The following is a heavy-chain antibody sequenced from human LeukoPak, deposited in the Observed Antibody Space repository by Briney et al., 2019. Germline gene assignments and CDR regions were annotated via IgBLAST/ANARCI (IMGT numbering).Heavy chain of an antibody. Sequence: PSETPSLTCTVSGGSISSYYWSWIRQPARKGLEWIGRIYTSGSTNYNPSLKSRVTISVDKSKNQFSLKLSSVTAADTAVYYCARDRGYGDYEYYFDYWGQGTLVTVSS. J-gene: IGHJ4*02. D-gene: IGHD4-17*01. CDR1: GGSISSYY. V-gene: IGHV4-4*07. CDR2: IYTSGST. CDR3: ARDRGYGDYEYYFDY.